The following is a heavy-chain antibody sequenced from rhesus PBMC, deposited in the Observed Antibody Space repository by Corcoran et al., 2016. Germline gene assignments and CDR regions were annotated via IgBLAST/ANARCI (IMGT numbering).Heavy chain of an antibody. CDR2: IFGSIESP. J-gene: IGHJ5-1*01. CDR3: ARHPNLSGNRFDV. Sequence: VQLQESGPGLVKPSETLSLTCAVSGGSLSGGYGWSWIRQPPGKRLEWIGHIFGSIESPYSNPSLKSRVTISRDTSKNQFSLKLSSVTAADTAVYYCARHPNLSGNRFDVWGPGVLVTVSS. D-gene: IGHD3S6*01. CDR1: GGSLSGGYG. V-gene: IGHV4S7*01.